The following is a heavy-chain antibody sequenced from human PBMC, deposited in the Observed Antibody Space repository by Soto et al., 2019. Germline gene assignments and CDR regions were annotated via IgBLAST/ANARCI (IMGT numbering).Heavy chain of an antibody. CDR1: GGSISSGGYY. J-gene: IGHJ5*02. CDR2: IYYSGST. V-gene: IGHV4-31*03. CDR3: ATSSGYADWFDP. Sequence: SETLSLTCTVSGGSISSGGYYWSWIRQHPGKGLEWIGYIYYSGSTYYNPSLKSRVTISVDTSKNQFSLKLRSVTAADTAVYYCATSSGYADWFDPWGQGTLVTVSS. D-gene: IGHD3-22*01.